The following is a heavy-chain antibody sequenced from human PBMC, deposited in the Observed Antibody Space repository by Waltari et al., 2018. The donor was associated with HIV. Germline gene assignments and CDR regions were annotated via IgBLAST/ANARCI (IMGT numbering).Heavy chain of an antibody. CDR3: ARAPYWNGYYYGCDD. Sequence: QVQLQESGPGLVKPSETLSLSCRVSGGSISSYYWSWIRLPPGKALECIGYFHNSGNTNEITNFDPTLNGRVTISGDTSKNECFLRLSSVTAADTAVYYCARAPYWNGYYYGCDDWGQGTKVTVSA. J-gene: IGHJ3*01. CDR1: GGSISSYY. V-gene: IGHV4-59*01. D-gene: IGHD3-3*01. CDR2: FHNSGNTNEIT.